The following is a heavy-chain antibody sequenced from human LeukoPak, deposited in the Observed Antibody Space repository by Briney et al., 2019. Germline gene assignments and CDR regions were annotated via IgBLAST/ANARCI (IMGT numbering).Heavy chain of an antibody. Sequence: SETLSLTCAVYGGAFSGYYWSWIRQPPGKGLEWIGEINHSGSTNYNPSLKSRVTISVDTAKNQFSLKLGSGTAADTAVYYCARGRGYCSSTSCYSVNCFDPWGQGTLVTVSS. J-gene: IGHJ5*02. CDR2: INHSGST. CDR3: ARGRGYCSSTSCYSVNCFDP. D-gene: IGHD2-2*01. CDR1: GGAFSGYY. V-gene: IGHV4-34*01.